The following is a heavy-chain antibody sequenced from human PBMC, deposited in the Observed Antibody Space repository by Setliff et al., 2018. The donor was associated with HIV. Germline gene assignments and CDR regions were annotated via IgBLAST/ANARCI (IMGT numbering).Heavy chain of an antibody. CDR2: ISGSGGST. D-gene: IGHD2-8*02. V-gene: IGHV3-23*01. CDR1: GFTFRTPA. Sequence: GGSLRLSCEASGFTFRTPAMSWVRQAPGKGLEWVSGISGSGGSTYYADSVKGRFTISRDNSKNTLFLRMNSLRADDTAVYYCATARPRHLVSTNPPYYFDYWGQGTLVTVSS. J-gene: IGHJ4*02. CDR3: ATARPRHLVSTNPPYYFDY.